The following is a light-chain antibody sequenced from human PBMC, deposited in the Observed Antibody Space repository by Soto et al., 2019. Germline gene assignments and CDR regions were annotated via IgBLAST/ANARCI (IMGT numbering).Light chain of an antibody. CDR3: CSYAGSRDV. J-gene: IGLJ1*01. Sequence: QSVLTQPASVSGSPGQSITICCTGTSSDVGSYNLVSWYQQHPGKAPKLMIYEVSKRPSGVSNRFSGSKSGNTASLTISGLQAEDEADHYCCSYAGSRDVFGTGTRSPS. CDR2: EVS. V-gene: IGLV2-23*02. CDR1: SSDVGSYNL.